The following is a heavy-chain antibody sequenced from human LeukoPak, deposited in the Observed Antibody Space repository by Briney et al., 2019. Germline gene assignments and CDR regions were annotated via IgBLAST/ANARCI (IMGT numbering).Heavy chain of an antibody. J-gene: IGHJ4*02. CDR2: IKQDGTEK. Sequence: GGSLRLSCGASGFSFTTYWMGWVRQAPGKGLEWVANIKQDGTEKYYVDSVKGRFTISRDNAKNSLYLQMNSLRVEDTAVYYCAKDGGDGYNSDYWGQGTLVTVSS. D-gene: IGHD5-24*01. V-gene: IGHV3-7*03. CDR3: AKDGGDGYNSDY. CDR1: GFSFTTYW.